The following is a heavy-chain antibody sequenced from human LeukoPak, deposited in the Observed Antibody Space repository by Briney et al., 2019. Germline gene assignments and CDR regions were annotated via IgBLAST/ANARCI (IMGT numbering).Heavy chain of an antibody. D-gene: IGHD3-10*01. CDR2: INHSGST. CDR1: GGSFSGYY. V-gene: IGHV4-34*01. CDR3: ARFMVRGVGLDY. Sequence: ASETLSLTCAVYGGSFSGYYWSWIRQPPGKGLEWIGEINHSGSTNYNPSLKSRVTISVDTSKNQFSLKLSSVTAADTAVYYCARFMVRGVGLDYRGQGTLVTVSS. J-gene: IGHJ4*02.